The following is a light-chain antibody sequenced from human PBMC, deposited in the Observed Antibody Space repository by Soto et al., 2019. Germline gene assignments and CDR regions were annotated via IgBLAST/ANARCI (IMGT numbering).Light chain of an antibody. CDR2: DVS. V-gene: IGLV2-11*01. Sequence: QSALTHSRSVSGSPGQSVSISCTGGTSEVAGYNFVSWYQQHPGKAPKLMIYDVSKRPSGVPDRFSGSKSGYTASLTISGLQAEDESDYYCCSYAGSFNYVFGTGTKVTDL. CDR1: TSEVAGYNF. J-gene: IGLJ1*01. CDR3: CSYAGSFNYV.